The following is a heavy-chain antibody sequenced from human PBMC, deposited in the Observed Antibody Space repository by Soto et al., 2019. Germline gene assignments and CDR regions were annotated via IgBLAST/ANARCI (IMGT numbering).Heavy chain of an antibody. V-gene: IGHV1-2*04. CDR3: ARDGLLWFGEADYYYYYGMDV. J-gene: IGHJ6*02. CDR1: GYTFTGYY. CDR2: INPNSGGT. Sequence: ASVKVSCKASGYTFTGYYMHWVRQAPGQGLEWMGWINPNSGGTNYAQKFQGWVTMTRDTSISTAYMELSRLRSDDTAVYYCARDGLLWFGEADYYYYYGMDVWGQGTTVTVS. D-gene: IGHD3-10*01.